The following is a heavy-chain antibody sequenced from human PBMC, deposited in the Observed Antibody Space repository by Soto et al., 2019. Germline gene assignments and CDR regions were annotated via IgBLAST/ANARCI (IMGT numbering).Heavy chain of an antibody. CDR3: ARLKFRSNTIFGVVIIYSCAFDI. Sequence: GASVKVSCKTSGYTFTSYGISWVRKAPGQGLEWMGWISAYNGNRNYAQKLQGRVTMTTDTSTSTAYMELWSLRSDDTAVYYCARLKFRSNTIFGVVIIYSCAFDIWDQGTMVTVSS. D-gene: IGHD3-3*01. V-gene: IGHV1-18*01. CDR2: ISAYNGNR. CDR1: GYTFTSYG. J-gene: IGHJ3*02.